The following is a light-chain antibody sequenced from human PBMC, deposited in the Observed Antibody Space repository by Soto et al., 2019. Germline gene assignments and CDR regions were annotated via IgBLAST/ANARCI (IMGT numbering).Light chain of an antibody. V-gene: IGKV3-15*01. CDR1: QSVGSN. CDR2: GAS. J-gene: IGKJ1*01. CDR3: EQYNNWPPDRT. Sequence: EIVMTQSPATLSVSPGERATLSCRASQSVGSNLAWYQQKPGQGPRLLIYGASTRATCIPARFSGSGSGTEFTLTLSSLQSEDFAIYYCEQYNNWPPDRTVGQGTKVEIK.